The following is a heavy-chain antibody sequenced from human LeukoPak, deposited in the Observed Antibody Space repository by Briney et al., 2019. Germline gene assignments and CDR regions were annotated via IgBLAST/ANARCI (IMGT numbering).Heavy chain of an antibody. D-gene: IGHD3-10*01. CDR2: ISSSGSTI. CDR3: AKDNGWFGGYQY. J-gene: IGHJ4*02. CDR1: GFTFSSYA. Sequence: PGGSLRLSCAASGFTFSSYAMSWVRQAPGKGLEWVSYISSSGSTIYYADSVKGRFTISRDNAKNSLYLQMNSLRAEDTALYYCAKDNGWFGGYQYWGQGTLVTVSS. V-gene: IGHV3-48*04.